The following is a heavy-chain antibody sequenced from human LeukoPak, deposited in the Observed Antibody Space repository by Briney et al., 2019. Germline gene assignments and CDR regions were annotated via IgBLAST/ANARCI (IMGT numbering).Heavy chain of an antibody. CDR1: GFTFSSYG. V-gene: IGHV3-30*02. CDR3: AREGAYSSSWYRLYYFDY. J-gene: IGHJ4*02. D-gene: IGHD6-13*01. Sequence: GGSLRLSCAASGFTFSSYGMHWVRQAPGKGLEWVAFIRYDGSNKYYADSVKGRFTISRDNSKNTLYLQMNSLRAEDTAVYYCAREGAYSSSWYRLYYFDYWGQGTLVTVSS. CDR2: IRYDGSNK.